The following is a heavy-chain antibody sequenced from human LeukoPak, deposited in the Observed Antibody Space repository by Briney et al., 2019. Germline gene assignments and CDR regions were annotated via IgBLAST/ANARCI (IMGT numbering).Heavy chain of an antibody. J-gene: IGHJ4*02. CDR1: GFTFSNHG. CDR2: ISYDGRKK. D-gene: IGHD2-8*01. Sequence: KPGGSLRLSCAVSGFTFSNHGMHWVRQAPGKGLEWVAVISYDGRKKYYADSVKGRFTISRDNSENTLYLQMNSLRAEDTAVYYCAKEYTNAMDYFDYWGQGALVTVSS. V-gene: IGHV3-30*18. CDR3: AKEYTNAMDYFDY.